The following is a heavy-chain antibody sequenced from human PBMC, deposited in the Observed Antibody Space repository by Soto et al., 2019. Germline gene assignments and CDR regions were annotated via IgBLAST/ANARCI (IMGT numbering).Heavy chain of an antibody. V-gene: IGHV1-69*02. D-gene: IGHD3-10*01. CDR1: GGTFSRYT. CDR3: ARGSTIVRGAPSWFDP. Sequence: QVQLVQSGAEVKKPGSSVKVSCKASGGTFSRYTINWVRQAPGQGLEWMGRIIPIAAIANYTQKFQGRVTINVDKSSTTAYMELSSLRSDDTAVYSCARGSTIVRGAPSWFDPWGQGTLVTVSS. CDR2: IIPIAAIA. J-gene: IGHJ5*02.